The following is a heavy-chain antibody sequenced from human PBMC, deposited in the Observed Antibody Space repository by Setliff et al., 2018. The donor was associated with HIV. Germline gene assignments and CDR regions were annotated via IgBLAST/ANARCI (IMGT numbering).Heavy chain of an antibody. CDR3: AREEDYNFWSGYDWFDP. D-gene: IGHD3-3*01. CDR2: IYYSGST. V-gene: IGHV4-59*11. J-gene: IGHJ5*02. CDR1: GGSINIHY. Sequence: SETLSLTCTVSGGSINIHYWSWIRQPPGKGLEWIGSIYYSGSTNYNPSLKSRVTISVDTSKNQFSLKLSSVTAADTAVYYCAREEDYNFWSGYDWFDPWGQGTLVTVSS.